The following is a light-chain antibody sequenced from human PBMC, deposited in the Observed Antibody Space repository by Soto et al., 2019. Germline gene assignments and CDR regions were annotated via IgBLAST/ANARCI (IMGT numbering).Light chain of an antibody. CDR3: QQYKNGPPYT. J-gene: IGKJ4*01. CDR2: GAS. Sequence: ETVMTQSPATLSVSLGERATLSCRASQSVNTNLAWYQQKPGQAPRLLIYGASIRATVVPARFSGSGSCTNFTLTISSLQHEDFADYFCQQYKNGPPYTFGGGTKVEIK. V-gene: IGKV3-15*01. CDR1: QSVNTN.